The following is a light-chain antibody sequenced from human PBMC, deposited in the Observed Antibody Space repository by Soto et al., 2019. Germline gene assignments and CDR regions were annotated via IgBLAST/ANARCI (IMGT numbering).Light chain of an antibody. CDR3: HQYGYSPNT. Sequence: EIVLTQSPGTLSLSPGERATLSCRASRSVSSRYLAWYQQKPGQAPRLLIYGASSRATGIPDRFSGSGSRTDFTLTITGLEPEDFAVYHCHQYGYSPNTFGQGTKLEMK. J-gene: IGKJ2*01. CDR1: RSVSSRY. CDR2: GAS. V-gene: IGKV3-20*01.